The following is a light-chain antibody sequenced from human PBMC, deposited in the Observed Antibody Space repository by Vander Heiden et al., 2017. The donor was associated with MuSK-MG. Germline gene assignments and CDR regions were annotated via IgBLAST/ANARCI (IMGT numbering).Light chain of an antibody. CDR3: ATWDSRLNGYV. J-gene: IGLJ1*01. CDR2: YDD. V-gene: IGLV1-36*01. CDR1: SSNIGKNA. Sequence: QSVLTQPPSVSEAPGQRVTISCSGISSNIGKNAVNWYQHLPGRAPKVLVYYDDLGPSGVSSRFSASKSGTSASLAISGLQSEDEAEYYCATWDSRLNGYVFGSGTTVTVL.